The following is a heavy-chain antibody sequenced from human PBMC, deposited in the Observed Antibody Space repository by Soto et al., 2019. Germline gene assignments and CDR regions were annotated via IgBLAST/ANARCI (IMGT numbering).Heavy chain of an antibody. J-gene: IGHJ5*02. V-gene: IGHV3-15*07. Sequence: EVQLVESGGGWVKPGGPLTPPGLASGSPLVEAWWIGVARAAGKGLEWVGHVKTKSEGETTDYAAPVKGRFTIWRDDSTNTLYLQMNSLKSEDTGKYFCTTLGPSWGQGTQVTVSS. CDR1: GSPLVEAW. CDR2: VKTKSEGETT. CDR3: TTLGPS.